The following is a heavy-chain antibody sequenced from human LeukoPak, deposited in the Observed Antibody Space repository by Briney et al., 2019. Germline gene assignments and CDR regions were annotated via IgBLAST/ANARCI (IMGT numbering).Heavy chain of an antibody. Sequence: SETLSLTCTVSGVSISTSTHYWAWIRQPPRKGPEWIGSMFYRGSTYYNASLKSRVTLSVDTSSNQFSLKLSSVTASDTAIFYCVRQGGWGGAASLIDFWGQGTRVTVSS. D-gene: IGHD2-15*01. CDR1: GVSISTSTHY. CDR3: VRQGGWGGAASLIDF. J-gene: IGHJ4*02. CDR2: MFYRGST. V-gene: IGHV4-39*01.